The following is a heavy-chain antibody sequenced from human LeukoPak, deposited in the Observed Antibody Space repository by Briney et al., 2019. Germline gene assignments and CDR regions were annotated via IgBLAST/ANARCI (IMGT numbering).Heavy chain of an antibody. CDR2: IGSKAFNYAT. CDR1: GFTFSGCA. Sequence: GGSLRLSCAASGFTFSGCAVHWVRQAPGKGLEWVGRIGSKAFNYATVYAASVEGRFTISRDDSKHTAFLQMDSLKTEDTAVYYCTRHLDGIAAYDYWGQGSLVTVSS. V-gene: IGHV3-73*01. CDR3: TRHLDGIAAYDY. J-gene: IGHJ4*02. D-gene: IGHD6-13*01.